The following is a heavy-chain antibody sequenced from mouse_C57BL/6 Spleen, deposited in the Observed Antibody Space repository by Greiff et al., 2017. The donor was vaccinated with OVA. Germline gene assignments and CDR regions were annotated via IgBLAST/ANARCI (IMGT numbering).Heavy chain of an antibody. Sequence: QVQLQQSGAELVKPGASVKMSCKASGYTFTSYWITWVKQRPGQGLEWIGDIYPGSGSTNYHEKFKSKATLTVDTSSSTAYMQLSSLTSEDSAVYYCARRRYYGSRGGYFDVWGTGTTVTVSS. D-gene: IGHD1-1*01. J-gene: IGHJ1*03. V-gene: IGHV1-55*01. CDR1: GYTFTSYW. CDR2: IYPGSGST. CDR3: ARRRYYGSRGGYFDV.